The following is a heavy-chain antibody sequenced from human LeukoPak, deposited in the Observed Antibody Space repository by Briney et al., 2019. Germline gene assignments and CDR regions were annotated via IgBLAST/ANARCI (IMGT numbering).Heavy chain of an antibody. D-gene: IGHD3-10*01. CDR1: EFTVSSNY. CDR2: IYSDGST. Sequence: GGSLRLSCAASEFTVSSNYMSWVRQAPGKGLGWVSVIYSDGSTYYADSVKGRFTISRDNSKNTLYLQMNSLGAEDTAVYYCARSPSYYGSAHYFDYWGQGTLVTVSS. J-gene: IGHJ4*02. CDR3: ARSPSYYGSAHYFDY. V-gene: IGHV3-53*01.